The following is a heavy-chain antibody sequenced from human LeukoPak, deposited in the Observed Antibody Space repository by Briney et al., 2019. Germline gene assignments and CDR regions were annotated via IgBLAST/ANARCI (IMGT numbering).Heavy chain of an antibody. J-gene: IGHJ6*03. CDR1: GGSISSYY. CDR2: IYYSGST. Sequence: SETLSLTCTVSGGSISSYYWSWIRQPPGKGLEWIGYIYYSGSTNYNPSLKSRVTISVDTSKNQFSLKLSSVTAADTAVYYCARLYGSGSYPPPYYYYYMDVWGKGTTVTISS. CDR3: ARLYGSGSYPPPYYYYYMDV. V-gene: IGHV4-59*01. D-gene: IGHD3-10*01.